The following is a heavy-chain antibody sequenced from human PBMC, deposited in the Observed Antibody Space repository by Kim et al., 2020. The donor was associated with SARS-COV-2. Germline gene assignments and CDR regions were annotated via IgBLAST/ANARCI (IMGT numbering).Heavy chain of an antibody. Sequence: GGSLRLSCEASGFTFGNYAMSWVRQGPGKGLEWVASVNNGNNPYYANSVKGRFTVSRDNAKNMLYLQMGSLRAADTALYYCAKDHHSSGWPTFYSWGQGT. CDR1: GFTFGNYA. J-gene: IGHJ4*02. V-gene: IGHV3-23*01. D-gene: IGHD6-19*01. CDR2: VNNGNNP. CDR3: AKDHHSSGWPTFYS.